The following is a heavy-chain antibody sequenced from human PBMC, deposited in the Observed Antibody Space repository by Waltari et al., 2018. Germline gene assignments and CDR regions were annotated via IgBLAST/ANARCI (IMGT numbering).Heavy chain of an antibody. D-gene: IGHD4-17*01. Sequence: QLQLQESGPGLVKPSETLSLTCTVSGGSISSSSYYWGWIRQPPGKGLEWIGSIYYSGSTYYNPSLNSRVTISVDTSKNQFSLKLSSVTAADTAVYYCARADYGDPPDYWGQGTLVTVSS. V-gene: IGHV4-39*07. J-gene: IGHJ4*02. CDR3: ARADYGDPPDY. CDR1: GGSISSSSYY. CDR2: IYYSGST.